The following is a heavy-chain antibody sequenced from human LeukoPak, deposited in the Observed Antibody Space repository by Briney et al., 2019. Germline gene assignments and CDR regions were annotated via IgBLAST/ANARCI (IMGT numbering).Heavy chain of an antibody. CDR2: IYYSGST. D-gene: IGHD3-22*01. J-gene: IGHJ6*02. CDR1: GGSISSSSYY. V-gene: IGHV4-39*07. Sequence: SETLSLTCTVSGGSISSSSYYWGWIRQPPGKGLEWIGSIYYSGSTYYNPSLKSRVTISVDTSKNQFSLKLSSVTAADTAVYYCARYYYDSSGYYPYYYYGMDVWGQGTTVTVSS. CDR3: ARYYYDSSGYYPYYYYGMDV.